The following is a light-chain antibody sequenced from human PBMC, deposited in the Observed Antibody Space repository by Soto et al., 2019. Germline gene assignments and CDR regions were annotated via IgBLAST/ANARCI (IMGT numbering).Light chain of an antibody. CDR1: QSISSY. J-gene: IGKJ2*01. CDR2: AAS. Sequence: DLPMTQSPSSLSASVGDRVTITCRASQSISSYLNWYQQKPGKAPNLLIYAASSLQSGVPSRFSGSGSGTDFTLTISSLQPEDFATYYCQQSYSTPETFGQGTKLEIK. V-gene: IGKV1-39*01. CDR3: QQSYSTPET.